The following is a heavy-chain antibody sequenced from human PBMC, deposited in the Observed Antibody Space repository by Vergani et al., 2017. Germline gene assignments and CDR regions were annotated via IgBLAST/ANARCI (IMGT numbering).Heavy chain of an antibody. CDR2: IFSSGTT. CDR1: GGSVRTSIGYY. D-gene: IGHD2-15*01. CDR3: TRHWAVVAANNWFDP. J-gene: IGHJ5*02. Sequence: QVQLPESGPGLVKPSQTLSLSCTVSGGSVRTSIGYYWTWIRQPAGKTLEWIGEIFSSGTTNYNPSLESRVTMSVDTSKSQFSLKLSSVTAADTAVYYCTRHWAVVAANNWFDPWGQGTLVTVSS. V-gene: IGHV4-61*02.